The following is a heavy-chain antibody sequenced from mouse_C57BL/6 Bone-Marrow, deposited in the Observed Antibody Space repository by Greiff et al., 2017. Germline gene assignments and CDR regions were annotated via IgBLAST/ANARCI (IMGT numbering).Heavy chain of an antibody. J-gene: IGHJ3*01. CDR3: LYSNFFAY. D-gene: IGHD2-5*01. V-gene: IGHV14-4*01. Sequence: EVQLQQSGAELVRPGASVKLSCTASGFNIKDAYMHWVKQRPEQGLEWIGWIDPENGDTEYASTFPGQANIPADTSSNTAYLRLSSLTSEDTAVYYCLYSNFFAYWGQGTLVTVSA. CDR1: GFNIKDAY. CDR2: IDPENGDT.